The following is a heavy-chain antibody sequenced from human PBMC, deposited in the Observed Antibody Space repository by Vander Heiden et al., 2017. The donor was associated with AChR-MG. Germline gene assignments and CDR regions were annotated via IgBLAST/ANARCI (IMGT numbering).Heavy chain of an antibody. V-gene: IGHV4-39*01. Sequence: QLQLQESGPGLVKPSETLSLTCTVSGSSISSASYYWGWIRQPPGKGLEWIGSTYHSGNTHYNPSLKSRLTISVDPSKNQFSLKLSSVTAADTAVYYCVRHKSASAYSSYDYWGQGTLVTVSS. CDR2: TYHSGNT. CDR3: VRHKSASAYSSYDY. CDR1: GSSISSASYY. D-gene: IGHD6-6*01. J-gene: IGHJ4*02.